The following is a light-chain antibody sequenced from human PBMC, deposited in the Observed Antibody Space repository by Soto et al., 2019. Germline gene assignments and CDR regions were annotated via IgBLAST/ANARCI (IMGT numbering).Light chain of an antibody. V-gene: IGKV3-11*01. J-gene: IGKJ4*01. CDR3: QQRSNWIT. CDR2: DAS. CDR1: QSISSA. Sequence: EIVLTQSPATLSLSPGERATLSCRASQSISSALAWYQQRPGQPPRLLIYDASDRADGIPARFSGTRSGTDFTLTISSLEPEDFAVYYCQQRSNWITFGGGTKVDIK.